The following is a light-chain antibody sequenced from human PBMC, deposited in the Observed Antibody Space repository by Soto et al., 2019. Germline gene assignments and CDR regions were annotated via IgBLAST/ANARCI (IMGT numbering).Light chain of an antibody. J-gene: IGKJ1*01. CDR1: RSITNW. V-gene: IGKV1-5*03. CDR2: QAS. Sequence: DIQMTQSPSTLSASVGDRVTITCRASRSITNWLAWYQQKPGKAPKLLIYQASNLESGVPSRFSGSGSVKEFTLTISSLQPDDFGTYYCQQYNSYSQTFGQGTKV. CDR3: QQYNSYSQT.